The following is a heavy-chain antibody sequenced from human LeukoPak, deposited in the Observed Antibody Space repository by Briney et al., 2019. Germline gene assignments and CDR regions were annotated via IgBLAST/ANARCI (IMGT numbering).Heavy chain of an antibody. Sequence: PSETLSLTCTVSGGSMSSYYWSWIRQPPGKGLEWIGYIYFSGITNYNPPLKSRVTISVDASKKQLSLKLSSVTAADTAVYYCARDSGIFGYPMDVWGKGTTVTVSS. CDR2: IYFSGIT. CDR3: ARDSGIFGYPMDV. CDR1: GGSMSSYY. D-gene: IGHD3-3*01. J-gene: IGHJ6*03. V-gene: IGHV4-59*01.